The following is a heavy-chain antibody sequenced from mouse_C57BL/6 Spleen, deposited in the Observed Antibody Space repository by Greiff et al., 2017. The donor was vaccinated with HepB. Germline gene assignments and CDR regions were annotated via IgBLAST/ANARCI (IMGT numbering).Heavy chain of an antibody. Sequence: EVQLVESEGGLVQPGSSMKLSCTASGFTFSDYYMAWVRQVPEKGLEWVANINYDGSSTYYLDSLKSRFIISRDNAKNILYLQMSSLKSEDTATYYCAREKSNSYYYAMDYWGQGTSVTVSS. CDR1: GFTFSDYY. CDR2: INYDGSST. D-gene: IGHD2-5*01. V-gene: IGHV5-16*01. CDR3: AREKSNSYYYAMDY. J-gene: IGHJ4*01.